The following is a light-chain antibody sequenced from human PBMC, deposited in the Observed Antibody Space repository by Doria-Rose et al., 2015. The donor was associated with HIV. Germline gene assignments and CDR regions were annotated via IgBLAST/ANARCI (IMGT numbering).Light chain of an antibody. CDR3: HQYGTSWT. Sequence: DIVMTQSPSTLSLSPGERATLSCRASQSFSSTYLAWYQQKPGQAPSLLIYDGSTRATGIPDRFSASGSGTDFTLTINRLEPEDFALYYCHQYGTSWTFGQGTEVEI. J-gene: IGKJ1*01. CDR2: DGS. CDR1: QSFSSTY. V-gene: IGKV3-20*01.